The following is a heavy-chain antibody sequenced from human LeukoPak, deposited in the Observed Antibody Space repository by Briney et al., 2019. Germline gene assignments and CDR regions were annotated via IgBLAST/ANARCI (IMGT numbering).Heavy chain of an antibody. D-gene: IGHD5-18*01. CDR1: GGSISSHY. CDR2: IYYSGST. J-gene: IGHJ4*02. Sequence: SETLSLTCTVSGGSISSHYWSWIRQPPGKGLEWIGYIYYSGSTNYNPSLKSRVTISVDTSKNQFSLKLSSVTAADTAVYYCAREVRDTAMVIDYWGQGTLVTVSS. CDR3: AREVRDTAMVIDY. V-gene: IGHV4-59*11.